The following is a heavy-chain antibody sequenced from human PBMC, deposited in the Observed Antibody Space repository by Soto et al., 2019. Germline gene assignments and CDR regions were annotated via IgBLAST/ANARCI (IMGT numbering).Heavy chain of an antibody. CDR3: AKGGIFWSGYFVWFGL. D-gene: IGHD3-3*01. J-gene: IGHJ5*02. CDR1: GFTFSSYA. CDR2: ISGSGGST. V-gene: IGHV3-23*01. Sequence: EVQLLESGGGLVQPGGSLRLSCAASGFTFSSYAMNWVRQAPGKGLEWVSAISGSGGSTYYAGSVKGRFTISRDNSKNTLYLQMNSLRAEDTAVYYFAKGGIFWSGYFVWFGLWGQGTLVTVSS.